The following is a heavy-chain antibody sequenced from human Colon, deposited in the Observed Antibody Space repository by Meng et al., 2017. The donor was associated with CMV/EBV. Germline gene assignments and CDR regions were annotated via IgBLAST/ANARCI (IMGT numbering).Heavy chain of an antibody. D-gene: IGHD7-27*01. Sequence: GGSLRLSCAASGFKFDDFAMHWVRQGPGKGLEWVSLISWDGGISRYADSVKGRFTISRDNSRNSLFLQMNSLSSEDTGLYFCARGIATGGFYAMDAWGQGTTVTVSS. CDR1: GFKFDDFA. CDR3: ARGIATGGFYAMDA. V-gene: IGHV3-43D*03. J-gene: IGHJ6*02. CDR2: ISWDGGIS.